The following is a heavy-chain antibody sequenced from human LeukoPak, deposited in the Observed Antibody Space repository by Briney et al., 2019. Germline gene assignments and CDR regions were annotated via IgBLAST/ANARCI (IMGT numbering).Heavy chain of an antibody. CDR1: GGTFSTSA. J-gene: IGHJ6*02. Sequence: ASVKVSCRTSGGTFSTSAITWVRQAPGQGLEWMGRIIPVLNITTYAQRFQGRVTITADTSTSTVYMELSSLRSEETAVYYCARDQGLTAPPPYGLDVWGQGTTVIVSS. CDR2: IIPVLNIT. V-gene: IGHV1-69*04. CDR3: ARDQGLTAPPPYGLDV. D-gene: IGHD5-18*01.